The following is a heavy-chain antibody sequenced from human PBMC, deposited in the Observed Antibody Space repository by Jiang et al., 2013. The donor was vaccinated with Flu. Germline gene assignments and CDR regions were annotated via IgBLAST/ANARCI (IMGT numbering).Heavy chain of an antibody. CDR2: ISSSSSTI. Sequence: QLLESGGGLVQPGGSLRLSCAASGFTFSSYSMNWVRQAPGKGLEWVSYISSSSSTIYYADSVKGRFTISRDNAKNSLYLQMNSLRAEDTAVYYCARDGGYGDYVSPDYWGQGTLVTVSS. CDR3: ARDGGYGDYVSPDY. J-gene: IGHJ4*02. CDR1: GFTFSSYS. V-gene: IGHV3-48*01. D-gene: IGHD4-17*01.